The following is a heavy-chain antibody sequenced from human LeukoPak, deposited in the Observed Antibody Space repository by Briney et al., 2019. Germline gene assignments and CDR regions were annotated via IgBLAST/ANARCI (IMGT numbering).Heavy chain of an antibody. V-gene: IGHV4-38-2*02. J-gene: IGHJ4*02. Sequence: PSETLSLTCTVSGYSISSGYYWGWIRQPPGKGLEWIGSIYHSGSTYYNPSLKSRVTISVDTSKNQFSLKLSSVTAADTAVYYCARDYSFSGYFDYWGQGTLVTVSS. D-gene: IGHD2-21*01. CDR3: ARDYSFSGYFDY. CDR1: GYSISSGYY. CDR2: IYHSGST.